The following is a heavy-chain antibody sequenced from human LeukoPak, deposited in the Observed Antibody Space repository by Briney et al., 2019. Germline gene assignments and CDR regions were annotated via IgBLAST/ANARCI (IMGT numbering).Heavy chain of an antibody. Sequence: SETLSLTCAVYGGSFSGYYWSWIRQPPGKGLEWIGEINHSGSTNYNPSLKSRVTISVDTSKNQFSLKLSSVTAADTAVYYCARDELARVSDYGDYVEGYWGQGTLVTVSS. CDR1: GGSFSGYY. CDR3: ARDELARVSDYGDYVEGY. CDR2: INHSGST. D-gene: IGHD4-17*01. V-gene: IGHV4-34*01. J-gene: IGHJ4*02.